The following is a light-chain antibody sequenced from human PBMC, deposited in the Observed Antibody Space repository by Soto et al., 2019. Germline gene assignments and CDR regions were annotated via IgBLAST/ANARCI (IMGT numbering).Light chain of an antibody. J-gene: IGLJ1*01. Sequence: QSVLTQPPSASGSPGQSVAISCTGTSSDVGGYNYVSWYQQHPGKAPKLMIYEVNKRPSGVPDRFSGSKSGNTASLTVSGLQAEDEADYFCASYSSTDTLYVFGTGTKLTVL. V-gene: IGLV2-8*01. CDR1: SSDVGGYNY. CDR2: EVN. CDR3: ASYSSTDTLYV.